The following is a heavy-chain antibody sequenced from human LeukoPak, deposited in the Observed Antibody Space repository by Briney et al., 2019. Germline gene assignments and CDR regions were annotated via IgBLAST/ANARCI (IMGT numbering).Heavy chain of an antibody. J-gene: IGHJ4*02. CDR2: IGTAGDT. CDR1: GFTFSSYD. Sequence: GGSLRLSCAASGFTFSSYDMHWVRQATGKGLEWVSAIGTAGDTYYPGSVKGRFTISRENAKNSLYLQMNSLRAGDTAVYYCAREDVESSGGSFDYWGQGTLVTVSS. V-gene: IGHV3-13*01. CDR3: AREDVESSGGSFDY. D-gene: IGHD2-15*01.